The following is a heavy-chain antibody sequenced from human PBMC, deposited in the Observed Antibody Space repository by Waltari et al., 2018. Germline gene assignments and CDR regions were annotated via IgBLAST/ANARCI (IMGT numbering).Heavy chain of an antibody. V-gene: IGHV3-53*01. Sequence: EVQLVESGGGLIQPGGSLSLSCAASGFTVSSNYMSWVRQAPGKGLEWVSVIYSGGSTYDADSVKGRFTISRDNSKNTLYLQMNSLRAEDTAVYYCATTVTTGDFDYWGQGTLVTVSS. CDR1: GFTVSSNY. CDR3: ATTVTTGDFDY. J-gene: IGHJ4*02. CDR2: IYSGGST. D-gene: IGHD4-17*01.